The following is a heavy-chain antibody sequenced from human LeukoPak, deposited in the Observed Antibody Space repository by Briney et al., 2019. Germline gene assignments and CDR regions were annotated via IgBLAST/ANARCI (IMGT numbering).Heavy chain of an antibody. D-gene: IGHD6-13*01. CDR1: GGSISSSNW. CDR3: ATSRGAAKFDP. J-gene: IGHJ5*02. Sequence: TSETLSLTCAVSGGSISSSNWWSWVRPPPGKGLEWIGEIYHSGSTNYNPSLKSRVTISVDKSKNQFSLKLSSVTAADTAVYYCATSRGAAKFDPWGQGTLVTVSS. V-gene: IGHV4-4*02. CDR2: IYHSGST.